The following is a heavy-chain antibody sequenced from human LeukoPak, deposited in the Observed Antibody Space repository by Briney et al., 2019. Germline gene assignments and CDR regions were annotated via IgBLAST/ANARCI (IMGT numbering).Heavy chain of an antibody. V-gene: IGHV5-51*01. CDR1: GYSFTSHW. Sequence: GESLKISCKGSGYSFTSHWIGWVRQMPGKGLEWMGIIYPGDSDTRYSPSFQGQVTISADKSISTAYLQWSSLKASDTAMYYCARHRSYGYDAFDIWGQGTMVTVSS. J-gene: IGHJ3*02. CDR3: ARHRSYGYDAFDI. CDR2: IYPGDSDT. D-gene: IGHD5-18*01.